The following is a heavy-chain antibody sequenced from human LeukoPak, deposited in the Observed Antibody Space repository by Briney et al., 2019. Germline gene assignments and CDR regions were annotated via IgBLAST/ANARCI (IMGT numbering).Heavy chain of an antibody. V-gene: IGHV3-30-3*01. CDR2: ISYDGSNK. D-gene: IGHD3-10*01. CDR1: GFTFSSYA. Sequence: PGGSLRLSCAASGFTFSSYAMHWVRQAPGKGLEWVAVISYDGSNKYYADSVKGRFTISRDNSKNTLYQQMNSLRAEDTAVYYCARDLGYYGSVPFDYWGQGTLVTVSS. J-gene: IGHJ4*02. CDR3: ARDLGYYGSVPFDY.